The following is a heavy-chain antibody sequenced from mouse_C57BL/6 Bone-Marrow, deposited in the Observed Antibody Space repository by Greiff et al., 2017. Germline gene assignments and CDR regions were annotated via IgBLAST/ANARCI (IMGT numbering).Heavy chain of an antibody. D-gene: IGHD1-1*01. CDR2: IRLKSDNYAT. CDR1: GFTFSNYW. V-gene: IGHV6-3*01. J-gene: IGHJ3*01. CDR3: TGGVAWFAY. Sequence: EVKLVESGGGLVQPGGSMKLSCVASGFTFSNYWMNWVRQSPEKGLEWVAQIRLKSDNYATHYAESVKGRFTISRADSKSSVYLQMNNLRAEDTGIYYCTGGVAWFAYWGQGTLVTVSA.